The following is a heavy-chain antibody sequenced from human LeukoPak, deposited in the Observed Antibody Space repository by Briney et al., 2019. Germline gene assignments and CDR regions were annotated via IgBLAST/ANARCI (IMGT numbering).Heavy chain of an antibody. CDR3: ARTSQYSSSSGGLLGY. CDR2: ISSSSSYI. D-gene: IGHD6-6*01. V-gene: IGHV3-21*01. CDR1: GFTFSSYS. Sequence: KPGGSLRLSCAASGFTFSSYSMNWVRQAPGKGLEWVSSISSSSSYIYYADSVKGRFTISRDNAKNSLYLQMNSLRAEDTAVYYCARTSQYSSSSGGLLGYWGQGTLVTVSS. J-gene: IGHJ4*02.